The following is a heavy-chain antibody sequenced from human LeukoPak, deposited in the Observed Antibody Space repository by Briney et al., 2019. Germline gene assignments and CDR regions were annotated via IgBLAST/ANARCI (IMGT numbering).Heavy chain of an antibody. CDR3: ARTPDYGDSTCFDY. V-gene: IGHV1-18*01. J-gene: IGHJ4*02. Sequence: GASVKVSCKASGYTFTSYGISWVRQAPGQGLEWMGWISAYNGNTNYAQKLQGRVTMTTDTSTSTAYMELRSLRSGDTAVYYCARTPDYGDSTCFDYWGQGTLVTVSS. CDR1: GYTFTSYG. CDR2: ISAYNGNT. D-gene: IGHD4-17*01.